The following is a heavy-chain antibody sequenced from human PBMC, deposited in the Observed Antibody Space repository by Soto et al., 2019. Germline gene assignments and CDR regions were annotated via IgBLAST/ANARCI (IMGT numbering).Heavy chain of an antibody. D-gene: IGHD6-13*01. CDR3: AKADYLRRWYVAFYLDS. CDR1: GFTVSSNY. J-gene: IGHJ4*02. CDR2: ISGSGADT. Sequence: VGSLRLSCAASGFTVSSNYMSWVRHAPGTGLEWVSAISGSGADTYYADSVKGRFTISRDKSKSTLYLQMDSLRAEDTALYYCAKADYLRRWYVAFYLDSWGQGTLVTVSS. V-gene: IGHV3-23*01.